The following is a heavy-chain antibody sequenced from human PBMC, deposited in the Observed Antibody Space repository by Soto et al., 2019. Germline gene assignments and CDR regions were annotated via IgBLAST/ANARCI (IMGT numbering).Heavy chain of an antibody. CDR3: AVGRKYQLLYYYYVMDV. CDR2: INESEST. Sequence: SETLSLTCAVYGGSFSGHYCSWIRQHPGKGLEWIGEINESESTNYNPSLKSRITISVDTSKNQFSLKLSSVTAADTAVYYCAVGRKYQLLYYYYVMDVWGQGTTVTVSS. D-gene: IGHD2-2*01. J-gene: IGHJ6*02. CDR1: GGSFSGHY. V-gene: IGHV4-34*01.